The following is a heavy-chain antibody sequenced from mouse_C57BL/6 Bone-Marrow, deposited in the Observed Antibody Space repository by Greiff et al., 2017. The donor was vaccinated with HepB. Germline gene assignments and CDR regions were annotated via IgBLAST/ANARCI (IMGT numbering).Heavy chain of an antibody. Sequence: EVQVVESGGGLVKPGGSLKLSCAASGFTFSSYAMSWVRQTPEKRLEWVATISDGGSYTYYPDNVKGRFTISRDNAKNNLYLQMSHLKSEDTAMYYCARVRLLLWYFDVWGTGTTVTVSS. CDR2: ISDGGSYT. D-gene: IGHD2-3*01. CDR3: ARVRLLLWYFDV. J-gene: IGHJ1*03. V-gene: IGHV5-4*01. CDR1: GFTFSSYA.